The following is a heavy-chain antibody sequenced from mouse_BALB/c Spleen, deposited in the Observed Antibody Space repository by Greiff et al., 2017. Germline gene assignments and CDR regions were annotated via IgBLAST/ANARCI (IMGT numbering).Heavy chain of an antibody. CDR1: GYTFTSYW. Sequence: QVQLQQSGAELAKPGASVKMSCKASGYTFTSYWMHWVKQRPGQGLEWIGYINPSTGYTEYNQKFKDKATLTADKSSSTAYMQLSSLTSEDSAVYYCAITTATYAMDYWGQGTSVTVSS. J-gene: IGHJ4*01. V-gene: IGHV1-7*01. CDR3: AITTATYAMDY. CDR2: INPSTGYT. D-gene: IGHD1-2*01.